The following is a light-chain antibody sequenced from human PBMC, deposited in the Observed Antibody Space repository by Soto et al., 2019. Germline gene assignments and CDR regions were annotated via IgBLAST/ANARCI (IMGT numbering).Light chain of an antibody. V-gene: IGKV1-5*01. CDR2: DVS. CDR3: QQYNSYSSWT. CDR1: QSITKY. J-gene: IGKJ1*01. Sequence: DIQMTQSPSTLSVSVGDRVSITCRASQSITKYLGWYQQKPGKAPNLLIYDVSILESGVPSRFSGSGSGTESTLTISSLQADDFATYYCQQYNSYSSWTFGQGTKVDIK.